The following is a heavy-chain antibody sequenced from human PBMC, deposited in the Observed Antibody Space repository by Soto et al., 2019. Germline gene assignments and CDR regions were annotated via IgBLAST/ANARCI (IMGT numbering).Heavy chain of an antibody. V-gene: IGHV1-69*13. J-gene: IGHJ4*02. D-gene: IGHD3-9*01. CDR3: ARSYNYDILTGYH. CDR1: GGTFSSYA. CDR2: IIPIFGTA. Sequence: SVKVSCKASGGTFSSYAISWVRQAPGQGLEWMGGIIPIFGTANYAQKFQGRVTITADESTSTAYMELSSLRSEDTAVYYCARSYNYDILTGYHWGQGTPVTVSS.